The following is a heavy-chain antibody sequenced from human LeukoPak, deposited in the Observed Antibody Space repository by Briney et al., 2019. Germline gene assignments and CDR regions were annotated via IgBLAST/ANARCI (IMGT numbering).Heavy chain of an antibody. CDR1: GGTFSSYA. D-gene: IGHD1-26*01. V-gene: IGHV1-69*05. J-gene: IGHJ4*02. CDR2: IIPIFGTA. Sequence: ASVKVSCKASGGTFSSYAISWVRQAPGQGLEWMGRIIPIFGTANYAQKFQGRVTITTDESTSTAYMELSSLRSEDTAVCYCARSSGPLGWPSGSYYDYWGQGTLVTVSS. CDR3: ARSSGPLGWPSGSYYDY.